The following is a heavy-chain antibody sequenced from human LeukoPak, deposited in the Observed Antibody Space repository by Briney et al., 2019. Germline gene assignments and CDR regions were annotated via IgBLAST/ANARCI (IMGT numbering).Heavy chain of an antibody. D-gene: IGHD4-17*01. Sequence: GASVKVSCKASGYTFTSYGISWVRQAPGQGLEWMGWISAYNGNTNYAQKLQGRVTMTTDTSTSTAYMELRSLRAEDTAVYYCAREPPTVRPYYYGMDVWGQGTTVTVSS. J-gene: IGHJ6*02. CDR3: AREPPTVRPYYYGMDV. CDR2: ISAYNGNT. V-gene: IGHV1-18*01. CDR1: GYTFTSYG.